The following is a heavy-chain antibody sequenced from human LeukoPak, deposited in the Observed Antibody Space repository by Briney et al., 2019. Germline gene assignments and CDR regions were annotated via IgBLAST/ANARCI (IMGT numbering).Heavy chain of an antibody. Sequence: PGGSLRLSCAASGFTFSSYAMSWVRQAPGKGLEWVSAISGSGGSTYYAGSVKGRFTISRDNSKNTLYLQMNSLRAEDTAVYYCAKDPDIVVVPALNSFDYWGQGTLVTVSS. V-gene: IGHV3-23*01. CDR2: ISGSGGST. CDR1: GFTFSSYA. J-gene: IGHJ4*02. D-gene: IGHD2-2*01. CDR3: AKDPDIVVVPALNSFDY.